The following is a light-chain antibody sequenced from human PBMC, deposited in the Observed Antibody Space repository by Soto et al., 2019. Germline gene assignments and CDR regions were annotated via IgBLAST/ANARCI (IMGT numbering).Light chain of an antibody. Sequence: QSVLTQPASVSGSPGQSITISCTGTSSDVGGYNYVSWYQQHPGKAPKLMIYDVSNRPSGVSNRFSGSKSGNTASLTISGLPAEDEADYYCSSYTSSSTYVFGPGTKLTVL. V-gene: IGLV2-14*01. J-gene: IGLJ1*01. CDR1: SSDVGGYNY. CDR3: SSYTSSSTYV. CDR2: DVS.